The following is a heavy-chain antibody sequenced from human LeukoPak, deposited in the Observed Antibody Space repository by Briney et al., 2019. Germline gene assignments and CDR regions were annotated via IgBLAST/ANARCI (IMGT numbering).Heavy chain of an antibody. D-gene: IGHD2-15*01. CDR1: GFTFSNDW. CDR2: ISGDGSTT. Sequence: GGSLRLSCAVSGFTFSNDWMHWVRQAPGKGLVWVSLISGDGSTTNYADSVKGRFTISRDNAKNTLYLQMNSLRAEATAVYYCAGTWSFDYWGQGTLVTVSS. V-gene: IGHV3-74*01. CDR3: AGTWSFDY. J-gene: IGHJ4*02.